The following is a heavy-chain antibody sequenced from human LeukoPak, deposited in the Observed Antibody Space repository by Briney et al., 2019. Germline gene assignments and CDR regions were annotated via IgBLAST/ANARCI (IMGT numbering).Heavy chain of an antibody. Sequence: PGRSLRLSCAASGFTFSSYGMHWVRQAPGKGLEWVAVIWYDGSNKDYADSVKGRFTVSRDNSRNTLFLQMNSLRVEDTAVYYCATDRATQYFDYWGQGTLVSVPS. CDR3: ATDRATQYFDY. CDR1: GFTFSSYG. D-gene: IGHD2-15*01. CDR2: IWYDGSNK. J-gene: IGHJ4*02. V-gene: IGHV3-33*01.